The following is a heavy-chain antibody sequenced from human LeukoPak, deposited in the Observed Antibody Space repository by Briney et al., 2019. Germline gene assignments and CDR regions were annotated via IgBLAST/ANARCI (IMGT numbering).Heavy chain of an antibody. CDR1: GYTLTELS. D-gene: IGHD3-22*01. V-gene: IGHV1-24*01. CDR3: ATDAVVANYYGGGY. CDR2: SDPEDGET. Sequence: GASVNVSCKVSGYTLTELSMHWVRQAPGKGREWMGGSDPEDGETIYAQKFQGRVTMTEDTSTDTAYMELSSLRSEDTAVYYCATDAVVANYYGGGYWGQGTLVTVSS. J-gene: IGHJ4*02.